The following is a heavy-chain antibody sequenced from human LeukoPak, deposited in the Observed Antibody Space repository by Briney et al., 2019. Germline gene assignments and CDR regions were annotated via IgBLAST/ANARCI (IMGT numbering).Heavy chain of an antibody. J-gene: IGHJ4*02. CDR1: GFTFSRYW. CDR2: IHNDGSST. Sequence: GGSLRLSCAASGFTFSRYWMHWGRQAPGTGLVWVSRIHNDGSSTSYADSVKGRFTISRDNAKNTVYLQMNSLRAEDTAVYYCARGMYYDILTGPLGFDYWGQGTLVTVSS. V-gene: IGHV3-74*01. CDR3: ARGMYYDILTGPLGFDY. D-gene: IGHD3-9*01.